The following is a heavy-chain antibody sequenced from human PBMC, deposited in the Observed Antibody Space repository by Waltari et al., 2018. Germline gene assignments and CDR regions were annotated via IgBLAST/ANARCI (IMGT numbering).Heavy chain of an antibody. CDR2: IIPVFGTT. V-gene: IGHV1-69*06. Sequence: QAQLVQSGAVMRKPGYSVKVTCKTSEVTFTSYTLIWMRQVAGQGFEWMGGIIPVFGTTTYAQKFQDRVTITADKSTNTAYMELRSLRSEDTAIYYCARCLPGTWNSHFYFFAMDVWGQGTTVTVSS. J-gene: IGHJ6*02. D-gene: IGHD6-13*01. CDR1: EVTFTSYT. CDR3: ARCLPGTWNSHFYFFAMDV.